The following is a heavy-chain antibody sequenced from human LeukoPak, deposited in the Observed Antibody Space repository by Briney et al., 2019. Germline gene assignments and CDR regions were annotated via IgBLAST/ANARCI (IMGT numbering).Heavy chain of an antibody. CDR1: EYTFSSYD. CDR2: MNPNSGNT. Sequence: ASVKVSCKASEYTFSSYDINWVRQAAGQGLEWMGWMNPNSGNTGYAQKFQGRITMTRKTSINPAYMELISLRSDDTAVYYCARVPPLGYCAVSGGSCYRFDYWGQGTLVTVSS. V-gene: IGHV1-8*01. CDR3: ARVPPLGYCAVSGGSCYRFDY. D-gene: IGHD2-15*01. J-gene: IGHJ4*02.